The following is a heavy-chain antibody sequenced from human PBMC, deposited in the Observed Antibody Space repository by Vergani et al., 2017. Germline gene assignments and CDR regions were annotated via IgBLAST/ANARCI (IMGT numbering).Heavy chain of an antibody. CDR3: ARESRYCTSASCSNLGAFDI. CDR1: GFTLGGYA. V-gene: IGHV3-30*04. CDR2: ISYDGSYK. D-gene: IGHD2-2*01. J-gene: IGHJ3*02. Sequence: QVHLVESGGGVVQPGRSLRLSCTASGFTLGGYAMHWVRQAPGRGLEWVAVISYDGSYKYYADSVKGRFTISRDNSKNTLYLQMNSLRPEDTAVYDCARESRYCTSASCSNLGAFDIWGQGTMVTVSS.